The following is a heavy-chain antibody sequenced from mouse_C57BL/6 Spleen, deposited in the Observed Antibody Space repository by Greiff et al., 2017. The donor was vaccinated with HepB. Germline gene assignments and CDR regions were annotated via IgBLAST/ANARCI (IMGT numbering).Heavy chain of an antibody. CDR3: ARDQWLLQGYYFDY. Sequence: EVQRVESGGGLVKPGGSLKLSCAASGFTFSSYAMSWVRQTPEKRLEWVATISDGGSYTYYPDNVKSRFTISRDNAKNNLYLQMSHLKSEDTAMYYCARDQWLLQGYYFDYWGQGTTLTVSS. V-gene: IGHV5-4*01. J-gene: IGHJ2*01. D-gene: IGHD2-3*01. CDR2: ISDGGSYT. CDR1: GFTFSSYA.